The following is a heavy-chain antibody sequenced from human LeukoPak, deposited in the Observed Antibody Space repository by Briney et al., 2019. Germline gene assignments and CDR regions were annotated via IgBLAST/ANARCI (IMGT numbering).Heavy chain of an antibody. J-gene: IGHJ3*02. D-gene: IGHD3-22*01. Sequence: GGSLRLSCAASGFTFSSYEMNWVRQAPGKGLEWVSYISSSGSTIYYADSVKGRFTISRDNAKNSLYLQMNSLRAEDTAVYYCARSVRDDSSGYWPDGAFDIWGQGTMVTVSS. CDR2: ISSSGSTI. CDR3: ARSVRDDSSGYWPDGAFDI. V-gene: IGHV3-48*03. CDR1: GFTFSSYE.